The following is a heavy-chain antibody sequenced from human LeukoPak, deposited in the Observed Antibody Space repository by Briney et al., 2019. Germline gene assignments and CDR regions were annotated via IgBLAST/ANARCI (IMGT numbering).Heavy chain of an antibody. CDR1: GYTLTELS. CDR2: FDPEDGET. Sequence: ASVKVSCKVSGYTLTELSMHWVRQAPGKGLEWMGGFDPEDGETIYAQKFQGRVTMTEGTSTDTAYMELSSLRSEDTAVYYCATDREATTNFDYWGQGTLVTVSS. D-gene: IGHD5-12*01. CDR3: ATDREATTNFDY. V-gene: IGHV1-24*01. J-gene: IGHJ4*02.